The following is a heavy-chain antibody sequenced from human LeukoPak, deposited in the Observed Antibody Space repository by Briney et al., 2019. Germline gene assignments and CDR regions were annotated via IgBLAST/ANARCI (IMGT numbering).Heavy chain of an antibody. J-gene: IGHJ4*02. Sequence: PSETLSLTCAVYGGSFSGYYWSWIRQPPGKGLEWIGTIYYSGDTYYNPSLKSRVTISVDTSKNQFSLKLTSVTAADTAVYYCARAITTGTFGYWGQGTLVTVSS. CDR1: GGSFSGYY. CDR2: IYYSGDT. CDR3: ARAITTGTFGY. V-gene: IGHV4-34*01. D-gene: IGHD1-1*01.